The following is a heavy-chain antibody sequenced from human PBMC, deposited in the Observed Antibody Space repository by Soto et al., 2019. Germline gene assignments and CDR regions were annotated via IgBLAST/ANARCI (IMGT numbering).Heavy chain of an antibody. CDR3: ARWGSYTTAVANWFDP. V-gene: IGHV4-34*01. Sequence: LSLTCGVYGGSFSGYYWNWIRQPPGKGLEWIAEISHSGSTRYNPSLRSRVTISADPSKGQFSLKVNSVTAADTAIYYCARWGSYTTAVANWFDPWGQGTLVTVSS. CDR1: GGSFSGYY. J-gene: IGHJ5*02. CDR2: ISHSGST. D-gene: IGHD3-3*01.